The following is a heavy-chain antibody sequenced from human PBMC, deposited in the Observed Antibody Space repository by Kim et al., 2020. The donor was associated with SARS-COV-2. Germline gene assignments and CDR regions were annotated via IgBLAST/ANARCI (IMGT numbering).Heavy chain of an antibody. CDR3: ARQQHIVVVTAIRFWFDP. Sequence: KGRVHISVDTSKNQFSLKLSSVTAADTAVYYCARQQHIVVVTAIRFWFDPWGQGTLVTVSS. J-gene: IGHJ5*02. V-gene: IGHV4-39*01. D-gene: IGHD2-21*02.